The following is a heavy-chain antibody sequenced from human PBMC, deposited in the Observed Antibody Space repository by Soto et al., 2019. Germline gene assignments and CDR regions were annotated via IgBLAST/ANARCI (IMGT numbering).Heavy chain of an antibody. D-gene: IGHD3-9*01. J-gene: IGHJ5*02. Sequence: ASVKVSCKASGYTFSSHATHWVRQAPGQRLEWMGWINGGNGDTKYSQKFQDRVTITRDTSASTAYMELSSLRSEDTAVYYCARDIGYYDILTGYYYNWFDPWGQGTLVTVSS. CDR3: ARDIGYYDILTGYYYNWFDP. CDR1: GYTFSSHA. V-gene: IGHV1-3*01. CDR2: INGGNGDT.